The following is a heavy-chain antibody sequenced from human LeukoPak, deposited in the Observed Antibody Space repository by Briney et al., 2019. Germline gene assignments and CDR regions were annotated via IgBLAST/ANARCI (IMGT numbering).Heavy chain of an antibody. J-gene: IGHJ6*04. CDR1: GFTFSTYA. D-gene: IGHD3-10*01. CDR2: ISSSGSTI. CDR3: ARDKVENYYGSGGSPLMDV. V-gene: IGHV3-48*03. Sequence: GGSLRLSCAASGFTFSTYAMTWVRQAPGKGLEWVSYISSSGSTIYYADSVKGRFTISRDNAKNSLYLQMNSLRAEDTAVYYCARDKVENYYGSGGSPLMDVWAKGPRSPSPQ.